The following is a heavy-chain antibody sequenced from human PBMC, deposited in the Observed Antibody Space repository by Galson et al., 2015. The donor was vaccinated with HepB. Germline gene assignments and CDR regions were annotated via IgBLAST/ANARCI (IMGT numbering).Heavy chain of an antibody. Sequence: SVKVSCKASGYTFTSYGISWVRQAPGQGLEWMGWISAYNGNTNYAQKLQGRVTMTTDTSTSTAYMELRSLRSDDTAVYYCARDRNVGYCSGGSCFDAEYFQHWGQGTLVTVSS. V-gene: IGHV1-18*04. CDR2: ISAYNGNT. CDR3: ARDRNVGYCSGGSCFDAEYFQH. CDR1: GYTFTSYG. J-gene: IGHJ1*01. D-gene: IGHD2-15*01.